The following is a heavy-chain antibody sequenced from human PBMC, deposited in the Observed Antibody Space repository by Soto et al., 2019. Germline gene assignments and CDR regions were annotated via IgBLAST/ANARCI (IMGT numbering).Heavy chain of an antibody. CDR2: IYYSGST. J-gene: IGHJ6*02. V-gene: IGHV4-30-4*01. CDR3: ARVTLTDYDFNGMDA. CDR1: GGSISSGDYY. Sequence: PSETLSLTCTVSGGSISSGDYYWSWIRQPPGKGLEWIGYIYYSGSTYYNPSLKSRVTISVDTSKNQFSLKLSSVTAADTAVYYCARVTLTDYDFNGMDAWGQGTTVTVSS. D-gene: IGHD3-3*01.